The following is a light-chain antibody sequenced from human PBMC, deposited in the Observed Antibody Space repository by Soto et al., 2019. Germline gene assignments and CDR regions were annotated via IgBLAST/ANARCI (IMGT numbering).Light chain of an antibody. J-gene: IGLJ3*02. Sequence: QSALTQPASVSGSPGQSITISCTGTSSDVGSYILVSWYQQHPGKAPKLMIYEVTKRPSGVSDRFSGSKSVNTASLTISGLHAEDEADYYCCSYAGGSTGVFGGGTKLTVL. CDR1: SSDVGSYIL. CDR3: CSYAGGSTGV. CDR2: EVT. V-gene: IGLV2-23*02.